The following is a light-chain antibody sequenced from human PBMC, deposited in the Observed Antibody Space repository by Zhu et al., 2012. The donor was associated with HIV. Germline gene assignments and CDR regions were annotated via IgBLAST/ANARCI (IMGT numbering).Light chain of an antibody. CDR1: QSFSSIY. Sequence: DTLSCRASQSFSSIYLAWYQQKPGLAPRLLIYGASSRATGIPDRFSGSGSGTDFTLTITTLEPEDFAVYYCQLYGASPPITFGQGTRLEIK. J-gene: IGKJ5*01. V-gene: IGKV3-20*01. CDR2: GAS. CDR3: QLYGASPPIT.